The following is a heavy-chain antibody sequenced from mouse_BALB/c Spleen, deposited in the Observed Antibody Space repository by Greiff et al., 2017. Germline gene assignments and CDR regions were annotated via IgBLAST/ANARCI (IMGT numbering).Heavy chain of an antibody. CDR2: ISDGGSYT. Sequence: EVQRVESGGGLVKPGGSLKLSCAASGFTFSDYYMYWVRQTPEKRLEWVATISDGGSYTYYPDSVKGRFTISRDNAKNNLYLQMSSLKSEDTAMYYCARAQLNYAMDYWGQGTSVTVSS. D-gene: IGHD4-1*02. CDR1: GFTFSDYY. CDR3: ARAQLNYAMDY. J-gene: IGHJ4*01. V-gene: IGHV5-4*02.